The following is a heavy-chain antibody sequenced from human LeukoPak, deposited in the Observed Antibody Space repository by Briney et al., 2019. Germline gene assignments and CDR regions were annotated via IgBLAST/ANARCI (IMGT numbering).Heavy chain of an antibody. Sequence: KSSGTLSLTCAVSGGSISDKEWWGWVRQSPGKGLEWIGEIYHTGSTTYTSSLRSRVTISIDKSRNQFSLKLNSVTAADTAVYYCARELILPGAPSWFDPWGPGTLVTVS. J-gene: IGHJ5*02. CDR3: ARELILPGAPSWFDP. CDR2: IYHTGST. CDR1: GGSISDKEW. D-gene: IGHD1-26*01. V-gene: IGHV4-4*02.